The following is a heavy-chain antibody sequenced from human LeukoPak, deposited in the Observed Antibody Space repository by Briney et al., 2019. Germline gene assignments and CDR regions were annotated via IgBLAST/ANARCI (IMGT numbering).Heavy chain of an antibody. CDR3: AKDYYGSGSYDY. D-gene: IGHD3-10*01. V-gene: IGHV4-38-2*02. CDR2: IYHSGST. CDR1: GSSISSGYY. Sequence: SETLSLTCTVSGSSISSGYYWGWIRQPPGKGLEWIGIIYHSGSTSYNPSLKSRVTISVDSSKNQFSLKLNSVTAADTAVYYCAKDYYGSGSYDYWGQGTLVTVSS. J-gene: IGHJ4*02.